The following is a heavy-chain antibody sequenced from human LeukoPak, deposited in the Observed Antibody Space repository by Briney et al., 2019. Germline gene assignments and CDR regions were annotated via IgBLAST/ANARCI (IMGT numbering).Heavy chain of an antibody. V-gene: IGHV1-8*01. CDR1: GYTFTSYD. Sequence: ASVKVSCKASGYTFTSYDINWVRQATGQGLGWMGWMNPNSGNTGYAQKFQGRVTMTRNTSISTAYMELSSLRSEDTAVYYCARGGCSSTSCYPYYYYGMDVWGQGTTVTVSS. J-gene: IGHJ6*02. D-gene: IGHD2-2*01. CDR3: ARGGCSSTSCYPYYYYGMDV. CDR2: MNPNSGNT.